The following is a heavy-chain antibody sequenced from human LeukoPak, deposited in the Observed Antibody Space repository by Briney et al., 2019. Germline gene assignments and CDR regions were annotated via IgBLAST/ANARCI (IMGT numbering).Heavy chain of an antibody. V-gene: IGHV3-21*01. Sequence: GGSLRLSCADSGVTFSSYSMNWVRQAPGKGLEWVSSISSSSNYIYYADSVKGRFTISRDNAKNSLYLQMNSLRAEDTAVYYGTISSGGSCYQWGQGTLVTVSS. CDR1: GVTFSSYS. CDR3: TISSGGSCYQ. J-gene: IGHJ4*02. D-gene: IGHD2-15*01. CDR2: ISSSSNYI.